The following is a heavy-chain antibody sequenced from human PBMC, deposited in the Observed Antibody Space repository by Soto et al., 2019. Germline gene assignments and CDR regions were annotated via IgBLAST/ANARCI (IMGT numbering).Heavy chain of an antibody. CDR2: VSYDGSIK. J-gene: IGHJ6*02. D-gene: IGHD6-19*01. CDR3: AKDGSHLAVAGTSPTSYFYGLAV. Sequence: GGSLRLSCAASGFTFSVYGMHWVRQAPGKGLEWVALVSYDGSIKYYADSVKGRFTISRDNSKNTLYLQMNSLRVGDTAVYYCAKDGSHLAVAGTSPTSYFYGLAVWGQGTTVTVSS. CDR1: GFTFSVYG. V-gene: IGHV3-30*18.